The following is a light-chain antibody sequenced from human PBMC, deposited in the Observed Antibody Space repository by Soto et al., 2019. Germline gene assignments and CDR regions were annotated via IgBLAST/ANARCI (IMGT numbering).Light chain of an antibody. Sequence: DIQMTQSRSTLSGSVGDRVTITCRASQTISSWLAWYQQKPGKAPKLLIYKASTLKSGVPSRFSGSGFGTEFTLTISSLQPDDFATYYCQQYNSYPITFGQGTRLEIK. J-gene: IGKJ5*01. V-gene: IGKV1-5*03. CDR2: KAS. CDR3: QQYNSYPIT. CDR1: QTISSW.